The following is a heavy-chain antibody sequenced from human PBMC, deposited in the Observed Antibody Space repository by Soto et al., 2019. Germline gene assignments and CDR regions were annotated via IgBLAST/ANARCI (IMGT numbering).Heavy chain of an antibody. V-gene: IGHV3-23*01. J-gene: IGHJ1*01. D-gene: IGHD2-21*01. Sequence: EVQLLESGGDLVQPGGSLRLSCAASGFTFSSYAMSWVRQAPGKGLEWVSSISRGGGKTYCLDSVKGRFTISRDNSRNTLYLQINSLRVEDTAVYFCAKDPSYGENFPEYFEYWGQGTLVTVSS. CDR2: ISRGGGKT. CDR1: GFTFSSYA. CDR3: AKDPSYGENFPEYFEY.